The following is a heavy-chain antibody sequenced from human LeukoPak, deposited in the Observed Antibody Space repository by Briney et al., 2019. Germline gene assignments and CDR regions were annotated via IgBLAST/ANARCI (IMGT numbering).Heavy chain of an antibody. V-gene: IGHV4-4*07. Sequence: SETLSLTCTVSGGSISSYYWSWVRQPAGKGLEWIGRIYTSGSTNYNPSLKSRVTISVDTSKNQFSLKLSSVTAADTAVYYCARAARIAVAGNWFDPWGQGTLVTVSS. CDR3: ARAARIAVAGNWFDP. D-gene: IGHD6-19*01. CDR1: GGSISSYY. CDR2: IYTSGST. J-gene: IGHJ5*02.